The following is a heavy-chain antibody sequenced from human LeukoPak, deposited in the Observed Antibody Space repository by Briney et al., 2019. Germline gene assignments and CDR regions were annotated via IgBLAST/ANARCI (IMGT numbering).Heavy chain of an antibody. CDR3: ASEILTRRGQY. D-gene: IGHD2-8*01. Sequence: GGSLRLSCAASGFTFSSYAMHWVRQAPGKGLEWVAVISYDGSNKYYADSVKGRFTISRDNAKNTLYLQMNSLRAEDTAVYYCASEILTRRGQYWGQGTLVTVSS. CDR1: GFTFSSYA. CDR2: ISYDGSNK. J-gene: IGHJ4*02. V-gene: IGHV3-30*04.